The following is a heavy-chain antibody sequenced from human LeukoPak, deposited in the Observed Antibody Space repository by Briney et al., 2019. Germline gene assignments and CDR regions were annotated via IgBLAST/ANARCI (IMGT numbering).Heavy chain of an antibody. D-gene: IGHD3-3*01. CDR1: GGTFSSYA. V-gene: IGHV1-69*13. J-gene: IGHJ6*02. Sequence: SVKVSCKASGGTFSSYAISWVRQAPGQGLEWMGGIIPIFGTANYAQKFQGRVTIIADESTSTAYMELSSLRSEDMAVYYCASSGPILEWLPNYYYYNGMDVWGQGTTVTVSS. CDR3: ASSGPILEWLPNYYYYNGMDV. CDR2: IIPIFGTA.